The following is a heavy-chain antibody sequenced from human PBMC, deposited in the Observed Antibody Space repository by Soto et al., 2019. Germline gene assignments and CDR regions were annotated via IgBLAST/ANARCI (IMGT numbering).Heavy chain of an antibody. CDR2: LSYDGVYT. V-gene: IGHV3-30*18. J-gene: IGHJ6*02. CDR1: GFTLGYYG. D-gene: IGHD3-22*01. CDR3: AKGQRGSSVGMDV. Sequence: QMRLVEAGGGMVQPGRSLRLSCLVSGFTLGYYGTHWVRQAPGKGLEWVAHLSYDGVYTAYADSVKGRFTISSDSARITLFLQMDSLTTDDTAVYYCAKGQRGSSVGMDVWGQGTNVTVSS.